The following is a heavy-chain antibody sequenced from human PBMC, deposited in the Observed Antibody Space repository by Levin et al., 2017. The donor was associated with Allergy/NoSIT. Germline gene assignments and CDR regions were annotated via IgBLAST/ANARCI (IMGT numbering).Heavy chain of an antibody. Sequence: LSLTCGASGFTFSNYAMHWVRQAPGKGLEWVSSIGNSGGNTYYADSVKGRFTISRDNSKDTLYLQMNSLRPEDTAVFYCAKDRDKYGWDFDYWGRGTLVTVSS. CDR1: GFTFSNYA. J-gene: IGHJ4*02. CDR3: AKDRDKYGWDFDY. V-gene: IGHV3-23*01. CDR2: IGNSGGNT. D-gene: IGHD3-10*01.